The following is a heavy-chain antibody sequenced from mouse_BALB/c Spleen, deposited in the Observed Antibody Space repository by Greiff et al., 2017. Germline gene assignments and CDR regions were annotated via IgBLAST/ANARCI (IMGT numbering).Heavy chain of an antibody. CDR1: GYTFTSYY. CDR2: IYPGNVNT. D-gene: IGHD2-3*01. Sequence: VQLQQSGPELVKPGASVRISCKASGYTFTSYYIHWVKQRPGQGLEWIGWIYPGNVNTKYNEKFKGKATLTADKSSSTAYMQLSSLTSEDSAVYFCARSPDGYYYFDYWGQGTTLTVSS. J-gene: IGHJ2*01. V-gene: IGHV1S56*01. CDR3: ARSPDGYYYFDY.